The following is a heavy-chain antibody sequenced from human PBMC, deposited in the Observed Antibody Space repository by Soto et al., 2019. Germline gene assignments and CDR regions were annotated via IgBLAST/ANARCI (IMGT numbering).Heavy chain of an antibody. CDR1: GGTFSSYA. CDR3: ARERPIYSSSSPLAYYGMDV. J-gene: IGHJ6*02. V-gene: IGHV1-69*13. Sequence: GASVKVSCKASGGTFSSYAISWVRQAPGHGLEWMGGIIPIFGTANYAQKFQGRVTITADESTSTAYMELSSLRSEDTAVYYCARERPIYSSSSPLAYYGMDVWGQGTTVTVSS. CDR2: IIPIFGTA. D-gene: IGHD6-6*01.